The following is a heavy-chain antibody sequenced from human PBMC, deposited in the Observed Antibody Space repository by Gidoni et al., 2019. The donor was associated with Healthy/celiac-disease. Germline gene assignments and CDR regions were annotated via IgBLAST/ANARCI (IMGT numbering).Heavy chain of an antibody. Sequence: QVQLVQSGAEVKNHGAAVKVSCKGSGYTITELSMHWVRQAPGKGLEWMGGFDPEDVETIYAQKFQGRVTMTEDTSTDTAYMELSSLRSEDTAVYYCAQRTRFNVAGYAFDIWGQGTMVTVSS. CDR2: FDPEDVET. D-gene: IGHD6-19*01. CDR3: AQRTRFNVAGYAFDI. CDR1: GYTITELS. J-gene: IGHJ3*02. V-gene: IGHV1-24*01.